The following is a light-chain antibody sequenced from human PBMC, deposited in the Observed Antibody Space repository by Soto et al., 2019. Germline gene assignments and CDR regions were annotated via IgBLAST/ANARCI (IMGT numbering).Light chain of an antibody. V-gene: IGKV3-11*01. CDR3: QQRSNWWT. Sequence: EIVLQQSPATLSLSPGESATLSCRASQSVSSYLAWYQQKPGQAPRLLIYDASNRATGIPARFSGSGSGTDFTLTISSLEPEDFAVYYCQQRSNWWTVGQGTKVDIK. CDR2: DAS. J-gene: IGKJ1*01. CDR1: QSVSSY.